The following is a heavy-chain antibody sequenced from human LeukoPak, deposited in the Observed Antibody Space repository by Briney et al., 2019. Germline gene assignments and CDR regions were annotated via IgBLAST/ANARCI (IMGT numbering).Heavy chain of an antibody. CDR2: ISSSSSYI. Sequence: GGSLRLSCAASGFTFSSYWMHWVRQAPGKGLEWVSSISSSSSYIYYADSVKGRFTISRDNAKNSLYLQMNSLRAEDTAVYYCAGIGGASATSPYCSSTSCYLWGQGTLVTVSS. CDR3: AGIGGASATSPYCSSTSCYL. J-gene: IGHJ5*02. V-gene: IGHV3-21*01. CDR1: GFTFSSYW. D-gene: IGHD2-2*01.